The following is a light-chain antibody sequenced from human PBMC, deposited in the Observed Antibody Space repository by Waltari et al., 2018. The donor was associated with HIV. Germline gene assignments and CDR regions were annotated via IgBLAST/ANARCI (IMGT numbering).Light chain of an antibody. CDR1: NSNIGSNS. Sequence: QSVLTQPPSASGTPGQRVTIPCSGSNSNIGSNSVYWYQQLPGTAPNLLIYSSNQRPLGVPDRFSGSKSGTSASLAISGLQSEDEADYYCAAWDDSRNAHVVFGGGTKLTVL. CDR2: SSN. V-gene: IGLV1-44*01. CDR3: AAWDDSRNAHVV. J-gene: IGLJ2*01.